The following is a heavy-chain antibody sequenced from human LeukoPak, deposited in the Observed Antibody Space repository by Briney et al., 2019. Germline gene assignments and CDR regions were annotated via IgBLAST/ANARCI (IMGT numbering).Heavy chain of an antibody. J-gene: IGHJ6*02. D-gene: IGHD3-22*01. Sequence: ASETLSLTLDLHVEAFCGCFGVWIRPPPRKGLEWIGEMKHSGTPNYNPTLKSRVTISVDTSKKQFSLKLSSVTAADTAVYYCARGTHYYDAGNLGMDVWGQGTTVTVSS. CDR1: VEAFCGCF. CDR3: ARGTHYYDAGNLGMDV. V-gene: IGHV4-34*01. CDR2: MKHSGTP.